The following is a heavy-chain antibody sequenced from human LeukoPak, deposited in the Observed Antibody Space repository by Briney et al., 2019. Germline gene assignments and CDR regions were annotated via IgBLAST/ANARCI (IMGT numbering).Heavy chain of an antibody. V-gene: IGHV1-8*02. CDR3: ARAGGYCGRISCPYYFDY. D-gene: IGHD2-15*01. Sequence: ASVKVSCKASGYSFADYYMHWVRQATGQGREWMGWMNPNSGNTGYAQKFQGRVTMTRNTSISTAYMELSSLRSEDTAVYYCARAGGYCGRISCPYYFDYWGQGSLVAVSS. J-gene: IGHJ4*02. CDR1: GYSFADYY. CDR2: MNPNSGNT.